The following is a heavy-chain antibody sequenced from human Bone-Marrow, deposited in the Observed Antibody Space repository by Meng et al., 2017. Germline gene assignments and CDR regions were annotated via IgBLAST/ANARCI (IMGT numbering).Heavy chain of an antibody. Sequence: ASVKVSCKASGYTFIDYYMHWVRQAPGQGLEYMGWINPKSGGTKYAQNFQGRVTMTGDTSVTTVYKEVSSLRPDDTAAYYCARGDRTDYFASGSRLDYWGQGTLVTVSS. CDR2: INPKSGGT. CDR1: GYTFIDYY. D-gene: IGHD3-10*01. V-gene: IGHV1-2*02. CDR3: ARGDRTDYFASGSRLDY. J-gene: IGHJ4*02.